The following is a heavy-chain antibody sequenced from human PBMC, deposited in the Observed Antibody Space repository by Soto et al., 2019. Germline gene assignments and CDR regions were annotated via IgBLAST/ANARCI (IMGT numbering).Heavy chain of an antibody. V-gene: IGHV4-4*07. CDR1: GASISGFS. J-gene: IGHJ4*02. Sequence: PSETLSLTCTVSGASISGFSWSWIRKSAGKGLEWIGRIYATGTTDYTPSLKSRVMMSVDTSKKQFSLNLRSVTAADTATYFCARIPLPARGWGPWIHLYYDSWGRGAPVTVSS. D-gene: IGHD3-16*01. CDR3: ARIPLPARGWGPWIHLYYDS. CDR2: IYATGTT.